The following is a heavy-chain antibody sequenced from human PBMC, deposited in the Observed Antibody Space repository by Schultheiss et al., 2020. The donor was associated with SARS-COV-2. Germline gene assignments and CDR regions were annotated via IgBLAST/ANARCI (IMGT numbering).Heavy chain of an antibody. J-gene: IGHJ4*02. V-gene: IGHV1-46*01. CDR1: GYTFTSYG. CDR3: ARDPDYLYFDY. Sequence: ASVKVSCKASGYTFTSYGISWVRQAPGQGLEWMGIINPSGASTSYAQKFQGRITITADKSTSTAYMELSSLRSEDTAVYYCARDPDYLYFDYWGQGTLVTVSS. CDR2: INPSGAST. D-gene: IGHD4/OR15-4a*01.